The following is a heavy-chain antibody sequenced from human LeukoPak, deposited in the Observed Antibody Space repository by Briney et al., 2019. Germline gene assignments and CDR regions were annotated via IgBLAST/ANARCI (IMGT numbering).Heavy chain of an antibody. Sequence: SETLSLTCTVSGGSISSYYWSWIRQPPGKGLEWLGYIYYSGSTNYNPSLKSRVTISVDTSKNQFSLKLSSVTAADTAVYYCARLTPLITIFGVVSLNAFDIWGQGTMVTVSS. D-gene: IGHD3-3*01. J-gene: IGHJ3*02. CDR2: IYYSGST. CDR1: GGSISSYY. V-gene: IGHV4-59*08. CDR3: ARLTPLITIFGVVSLNAFDI.